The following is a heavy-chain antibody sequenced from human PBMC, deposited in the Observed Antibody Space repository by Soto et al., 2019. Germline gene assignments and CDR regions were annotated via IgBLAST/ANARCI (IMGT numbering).Heavy chain of an antibody. D-gene: IGHD5-18*01. CDR2: ISYDGSNK. Sequence: GGSLRLSCAASGFTFSSYGMHWVRQAPGKGLEWVAVISYDGSNKYYADSVKGRFTISRDNSKNTLYLQMNSLRAEDTAVYYCAKDMGYIAPVGGMDVWGQGTTVTVSS. J-gene: IGHJ6*02. CDR1: GFTFSSYG. CDR3: AKDMGYIAPVGGMDV. V-gene: IGHV3-30*18.